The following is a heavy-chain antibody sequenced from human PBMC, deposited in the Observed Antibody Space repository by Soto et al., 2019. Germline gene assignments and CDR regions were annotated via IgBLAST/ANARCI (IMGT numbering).Heavy chain of an antibody. D-gene: IGHD6-19*01. Sequence: EVQLVESGGGLVQPGGSLRLSCAASGFTFSSYWMHWVRQAPGKGLVWVSAIKTDGSSTQYADSVKGRFTISRDNTKNTLYLQMSSLRAADTAVYYCARGGSSGFKGHDYWGQGTLVTVSS. CDR2: IKTDGSST. V-gene: IGHV3-74*03. J-gene: IGHJ4*02. CDR1: GFTFSSYW. CDR3: ARGGSSGFKGHDY.